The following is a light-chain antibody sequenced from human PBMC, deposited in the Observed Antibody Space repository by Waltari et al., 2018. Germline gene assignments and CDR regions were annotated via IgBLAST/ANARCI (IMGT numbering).Light chain of an antibody. J-gene: IGKJ4*01. CDR2: TAS. Sequence: EIVLTQSPGTLSLSPGETATLSCRASQSVPSDYLAWYQQKPGQSPRPVIFTASNMATVFPARFSGSGSGTDFTLTITKLEPEDFAVYFCQQYGSLPLTFGGGTKVEI. CDR3: QQYGSLPLT. CDR1: QSVPSDY. V-gene: IGKV3-20*01.